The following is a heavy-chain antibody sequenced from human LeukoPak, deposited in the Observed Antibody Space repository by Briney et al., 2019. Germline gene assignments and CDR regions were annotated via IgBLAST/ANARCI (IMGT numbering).Heavy chain of an antibody. CDR3: ARSIATYGPTHNWFGP. V-gene: IGHV4-39*01. Sequence: PSETLSLTCSVSGGSITSSLSYWGWLRQPPGKGLEWIGSIYYSGSTYYSPSLKSRVTISVDTSKNQFSLKLSSVTAADTAVYYCARSIATYGPTHNWFGPSGQGILVTVSS. D-gene: IGHD6-6*01. CDR2: IYYSGST. CDR1: GGSITSSLSY. J-gene: IGHJ5*02.